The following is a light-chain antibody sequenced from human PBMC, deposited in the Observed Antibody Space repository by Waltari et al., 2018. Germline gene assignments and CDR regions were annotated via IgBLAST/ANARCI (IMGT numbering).Light chain of an antibody. V-gene: IGKV1-39*01. CDR2: AAS. CDR1: QSISTY. CDR3: QQSNRAPLT. J-gene: IGKJ4*01. Sequence: TITCRASQSISTYVKWYQQRPGKAPKLLISAASSLQSGAPSRFSGSGSGTDFTLTISSLLPEDFATYYCQQSNRAPLTFGGGTKVEIK.